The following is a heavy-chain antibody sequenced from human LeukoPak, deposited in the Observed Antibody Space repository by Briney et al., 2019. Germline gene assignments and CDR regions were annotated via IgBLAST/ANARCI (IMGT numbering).Heavy chain of an antibody. CDR2: ISYSGTT. CDR1: GGSISSYY. V-gene: IGHV4-39*07. J-gene: IGHJ4*02. Sequence: SETLSLTCTVSGGSISSYYWGWIRQPPGKGLVWIGSISYSGTTYYNPSLKSRLTMSVDTSKNQFSLKLSSVTAADTAVYYCARDPDFWSGYYNFDYWGQGTLVTVSS. D-gene: IGHD3-3*01. CDR3: ARDPDFWSGYYNFDY.